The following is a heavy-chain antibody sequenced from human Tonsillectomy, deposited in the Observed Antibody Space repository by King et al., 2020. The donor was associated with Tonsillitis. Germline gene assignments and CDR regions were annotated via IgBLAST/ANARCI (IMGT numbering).Heavy chain of an antibody. J-gene: IGHJ4*02. V-gene: IGHV7-4-1*02. CDR1: GYTFKNYA. CDR3: ARGVGGADFGELNPVRSDY. Sequence: EQLVQSGSELKKPGASVKVSCKASGYTFKNYAINWVRQAPGQGLEWMGWIDTNTGNPTYAQGFTGRFVFSLDTSVSTAYLQITSLKPDDTAMYYCARGVGGADFGELNPVRSDYWGQGTLVTVSS. CDR2: IDTNTGNP. D-gene: IGHD3-10*01.